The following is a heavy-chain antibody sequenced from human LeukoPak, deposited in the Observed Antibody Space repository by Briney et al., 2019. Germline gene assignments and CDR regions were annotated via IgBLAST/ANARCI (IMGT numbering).Heavy chain of an antibody. J-gene: IGHJ4*02. D-gene: IGHD5-24*01. CDR3: ARRSQMATIDFDY. Sequence: GESLKISCKSSGYSFTNYWIGWVRQTPGKGLEWMGIIYPGDSDTKYSPSFQGQVTISADKSISTAYLQWSSLKASDTAMYYCARRSQMATIDFDYWGQGTLVTVSS. CDR1: GYSFTNYW. CDR2: IYPGDSDT. V-gene: IGHV5-51*01.